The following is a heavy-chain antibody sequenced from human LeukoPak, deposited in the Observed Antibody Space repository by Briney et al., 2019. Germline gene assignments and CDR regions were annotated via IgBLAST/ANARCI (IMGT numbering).Heavy chain of an antibody. Sequence: GGSLRLSCAASGFTFSSYAMSWVRQAPGKGLEWVSAISGSVGSTYYADSVKGRFTISRDNSKNTLYLQMNSLRAEDTAVYYCAKDQDYYDSSGYYYELIDYWGQGTLVTVSS. J-gene: IGHJ4*02. CDR1: GFTFSSYA. CDR2: ISGSVGST. D-gene: IGHD3-22*01. V-gene: IGHV3-23*01. CDR3: AKDQDYYDSSGYYYELIDY.